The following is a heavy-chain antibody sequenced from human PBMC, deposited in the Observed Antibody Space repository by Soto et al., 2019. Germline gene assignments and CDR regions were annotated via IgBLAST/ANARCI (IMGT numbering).Heavy chain of an antibody. CDR3: ASSRGSEIYYYYGMDV. Sequence: KQSQTLSLTCAISRDSVSSNSAAWNWIRQSPSRGLEWLGRTYYRSKWYNDYAVSVKSRITINPDTSKNQFSLQLNSVTPEDTAVYYCASSRGSEIYYYYGMDVWGQGTTVTVSS. D-gene: IGHD5-12*01. V-gene: IGHV6-1*01. CDR2: TYYRSKWYN. J-gene: IGHJ6*02. CDR1: RDSVSSNSAA.